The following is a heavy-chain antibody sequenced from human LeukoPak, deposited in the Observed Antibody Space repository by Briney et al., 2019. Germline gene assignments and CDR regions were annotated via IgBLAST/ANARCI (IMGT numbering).Heavy chain of an antibody. Sequence: ASRKVSCKASGYTYASYVINCVRQATGQGLEWMGWMNPNSGNTGYAQKFQGRVTMTRNTSISTAYTELSSLRSEDTAVYYCVMYYYDSSGYYGAGYFDYWGQGTLVTVSS. J-gene: IGHJ4*02. CDR2: MNPNSGNT. D-gene: IGHD3-22*01. V-gene: IGHV1-8*01. CDR1: GYTYASYV. CDR3: VMYYYDSSGYYGAGYFDY.